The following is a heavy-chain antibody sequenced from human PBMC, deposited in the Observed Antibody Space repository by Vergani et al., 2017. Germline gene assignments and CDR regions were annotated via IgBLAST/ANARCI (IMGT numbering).Heavy chain of an antibody. CDR2: ISYDGSNK. Sequence: QVQLVESGGGVVQPGRSLRLSCAASGFIFSSYTMYWVRQAPGKGLEWVAVISYDGSNKYYADSVKGRFTISRDNSRNTLYLQMNSLRAEDTAGYSCARGHCRSTSCHSIDYYYSYMDVWGKGTTVTVSS. J-gene: IGHJ6*03. V-gene: IGHV3-30-3*01. D-gene: IGHD2-2*01. CDR1: GFIFSSYT. CDR3: ARGHCRSTSCHSIDYYYSYMDV.